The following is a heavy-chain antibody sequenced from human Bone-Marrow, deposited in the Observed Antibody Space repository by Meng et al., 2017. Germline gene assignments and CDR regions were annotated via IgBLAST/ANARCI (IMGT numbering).Heavy chain of an antibody. Sequence: QITLKESGPTLVKPPQTLTLPCTFSGFSLSTSGGGVGWIRQPPGKALEWLALIYWDDDKRYSPSLKSRLTITKDTSKNQVVLTMTNMDPVDTATYYCAHFYYDYVWGGYTTWGQGTLVTVSS. CDR3: AHFYYDYVWGGYTT. D-gene: IGHD3-16*01. CDR1: GFSLSTSGGG. V-gene: IGHV2-5*02. CDR2: IYWDDDK. J-gene: IGHJ5*02.